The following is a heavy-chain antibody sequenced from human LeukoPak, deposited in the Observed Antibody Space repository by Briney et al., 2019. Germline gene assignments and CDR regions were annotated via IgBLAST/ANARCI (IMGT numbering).Heavy chain of an antibody. V-gene: IGHV4-34*01. CDR1: GGSFSGYY. CDR3: ARRVGYYGSGMRFDY. Sequence: SETLSLTCAVYGGSFSGYYWSWIRQPPGKGLEWIGEINHSGSTNYNPSLKSRVTISVDTSKNQFSLKLSSVTAADTAVYYCARRVGYYGSGMRFDYWGQGTLVTVSS. CDR2: INHSGST. D-gene: IGHD3-10*01. J-gene: IGHJ4*02.